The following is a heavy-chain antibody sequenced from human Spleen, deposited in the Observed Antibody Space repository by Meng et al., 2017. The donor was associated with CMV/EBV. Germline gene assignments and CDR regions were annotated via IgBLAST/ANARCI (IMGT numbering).Heavy chain of an antibody. Sequence: SETLSLTCTVSGGSVSSGSYYWSWIRQPPGKGLEWIGYIYYSGSTNYNPSLKSRVTISLDTSKNQFSLKLSSVTAADTALYYCAREARGADAFDIWGQGTEVTVSS. D-gene: IGHD5-12*01. J-gene: IGHJ3*02. CDR1: GGSVSSGSYY. V-gene: IGHV4-61*01. CDR3: AREARGADAFDI. CDR2: IYYSGST.